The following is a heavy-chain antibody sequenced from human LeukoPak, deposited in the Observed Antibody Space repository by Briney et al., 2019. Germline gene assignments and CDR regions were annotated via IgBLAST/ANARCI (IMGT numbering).Heavy chain of an antibody. J-gene: IGHJ3*01. CDR1: GFTFNNYE. CDR2: VGIAGDT. V-gene: IGHV3-13*01. D-gene: IGHD1-14*01. CDR3: AREGRMGTADAFDV. Sequence: GGSLRLSCAASGFTFNNYEMHWVRQTAGKGLEWVSTVGIAGDTFYAGSVKGRFSISRDNAESSLFLPMNSLRAGDTAVYYCAREGRMGTADAFDVWGQGTMVTVSS.